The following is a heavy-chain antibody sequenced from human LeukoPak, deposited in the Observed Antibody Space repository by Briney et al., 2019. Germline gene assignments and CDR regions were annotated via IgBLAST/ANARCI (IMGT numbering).Heavy chain of an antibody. CDR1: GGSVSTYH. Sequence: SETLSLTCTVSGGSVSTYHWSWIRQSAVKGLEWIGRVHNSGTTNYNPSLESRVTMSVDTSKNQFSLKLRSVTAADTAVYYCARDGLYSYGYSYFDFWGQGTLVTVS. V-gene: IGHV4-4*07. CDR3: ARDGLYSYGYSYFDF. J-gene: IGHJ4*02. CDR2: VHNSGTT. D-gene: IGHD5-18*01.